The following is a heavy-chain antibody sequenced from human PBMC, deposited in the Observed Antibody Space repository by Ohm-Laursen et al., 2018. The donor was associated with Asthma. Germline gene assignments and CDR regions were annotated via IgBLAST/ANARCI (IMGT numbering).Heavy chain of an antibody. D-gene: IGHD5-18*01. CDR3: ARDLAVDTAMVGDY. V-gene: IGHV3-7*01. CDR2: INQDGSIW. Sequence: SLRLSCSASGFTFSNHWMTWVRQAPGRGLEWVANINQDGSIWGYVDSVKGRFAISRDNAHNSLYLQMNSLRAEDTAVYYCARDLAVDTAMVGDYWGQGTLVTVSS. CDR1: GFTFSNHW. J-gene: IGHJ4*02.